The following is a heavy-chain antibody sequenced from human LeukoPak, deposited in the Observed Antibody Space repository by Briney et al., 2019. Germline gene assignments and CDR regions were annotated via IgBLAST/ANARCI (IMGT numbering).Heavy chain of an antibody. CDR2: IRYDGSNK. CDR1: GFTFSSYG. Sequence: PGGSLRLSCAASGFTFSSYGMHWVRQAPGKGLEWVAFIRYDGSNKYYADSVKGRFTISRDNSKNTLYLQMNSLRAEDTAVYYCAGSGSYATNFDYWGQGTLVTVSS. D-gene: IGHD1-26*01. J-gene: IGHJ4*02. CDR3: AGSGSYATNFDY. V-gene: IGHV3-30*02.